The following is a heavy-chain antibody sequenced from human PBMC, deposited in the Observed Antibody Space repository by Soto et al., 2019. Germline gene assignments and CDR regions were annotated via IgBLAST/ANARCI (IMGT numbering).Heavy chain of an antibody. CDR3: ARGLAPTIFGAVPTPNWFDP. V-gene: IGHV4-34*01. J-gene: IGHJ5*02. CDR1: GGSFSGYY. Sequence: SETLSLTCAVYGGSFSGYYWSWIRQAPGKGLEWIGEINHSGSTNYNPSLKSRVTISVDTSKNQFSLKLNSVTAADTAVFYCARGLAPTIFGAVPTPNWFDPWGQGTLVTVPQ. CDR2: INHSGST. D-gene: IGHD3-3*01.